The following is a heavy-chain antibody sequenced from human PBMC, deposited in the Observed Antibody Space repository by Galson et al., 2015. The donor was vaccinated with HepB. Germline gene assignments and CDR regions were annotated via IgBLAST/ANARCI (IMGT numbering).Heavy chain of an antibody. Sequence: SLRLSCAASGFTFSSYWMHWVRQAPGKGLVWVSRINSDGSSTSYADSVKGRFTISRDSAKNTLYLQMNSLRAEDTAVYYCATKREYSGYEDYWGQGTLVTVSS. J-gene: IGHJ4*02. D-gene: IGHD5-12*01. V-gene: IGHV3-74*01. CDR3: ATKREYSGYEDY. CDR2: INSDGSST. CDR1: GFTFSSYW.